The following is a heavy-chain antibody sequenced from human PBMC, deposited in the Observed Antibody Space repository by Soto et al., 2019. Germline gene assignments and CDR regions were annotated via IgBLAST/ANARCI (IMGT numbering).Heavy chain of an antibody. D-gene: IGHD1-1*01. V-gene: IGHV3-21*03. J-gene: IGHJ4*02. CDR2: ISSSSSSI. CDR1: GFTFSSYS. CDR3: ETQCCFFKTECYYFDY. Sequence: GGSLRLSCAASGFTFSSYSMNWVRQAPGKGLEYVSSISSSSSSIYYADSVKGRFTISRDNSKNTLYLQMNSLKSEDTEVYYCETQCCFFKTECYYFDYCGQXALVTVSS.